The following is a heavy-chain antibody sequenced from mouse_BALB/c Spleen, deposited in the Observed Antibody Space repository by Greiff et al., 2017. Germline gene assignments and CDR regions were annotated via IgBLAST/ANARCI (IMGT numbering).Heavy chain of an antibody. D-gene: IGHD2-4*01. CDR1: GFNIKDYY. Sequence: VHVKQSGAELVRPGALVKLSCKASGFNIKDYYMHWVKQRPEQGLEWIGWFDPENGNTIYDPKFQGKASITAETSSNTSYLQLSSLTSEDTAVFYCARRLRLLFDSWGRGTTLTVTT. CDR3: ARRLRLLFDS. J-gene: IGHJ2*01. CDR2: FDPENGNT. V-gene: IGHV14-1*02.